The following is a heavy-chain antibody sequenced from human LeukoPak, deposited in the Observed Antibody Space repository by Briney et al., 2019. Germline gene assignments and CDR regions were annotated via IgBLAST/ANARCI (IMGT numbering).Heavy chain of an antibody. J-gene: IGHJ4*02. CDR1: GGSIISTTYF. D-gene: IGHD5-18*01. Sequence: SETLSLTCTVSGGSIISTTYFWGWIRQPPGEGLEWIGSIDYSGSTYYNPSLKSRVTISVDTSKNQFSLKLSSVTAADTAVYYCARGSVQLWHFDYWGQGTLVTVSS. CDR3: ARGSVQLWHFDY. CDR2: IDYSGST. V-gene: IGHV4-39*07.